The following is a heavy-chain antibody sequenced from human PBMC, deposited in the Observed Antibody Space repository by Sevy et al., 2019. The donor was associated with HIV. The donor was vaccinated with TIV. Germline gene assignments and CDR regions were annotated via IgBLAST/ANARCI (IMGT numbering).Heavy chain of an antibody. V-gene: IGHV4-4*07. D-gene: IGHD6-19*01. Sequence: SETLSLTCTVSGGSISSYYWSWIRQPAGKRLEWIGRIYTSGSTNYNPSLKSRVTMSVDTSKNQFSLKLSSVTAADTAVYYCARDRSSGWYGGFDYWGQGNLVTVSS. CDR1: GGSISSYY. J-gene: IGHJ4*02. CDR2: IYTSGST. CDR3: ARDRSSGWYGGFDY.